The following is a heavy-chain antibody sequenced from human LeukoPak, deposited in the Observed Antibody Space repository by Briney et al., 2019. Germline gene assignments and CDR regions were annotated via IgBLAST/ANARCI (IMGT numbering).Heavy chain of an antibody. J-gene: IGHJ3*01. Sequence: PGGSLRLSCAAYGFTFSSYCMSWVRQAPGKGLVWVSSINSDGTNTDYADSVKGRFTISRDNAKNTLYMQMNSLRFHDTAVYYCVREAPGVSSTAFDVWGQGTMVTVSS. D-gene: IGHD1-26*01. V-gene: IGHV3-74*01. CDR1: GFTFSSYC. CDR3: VREAPGVSSTAFDV. CDR2: INSDGTNT.